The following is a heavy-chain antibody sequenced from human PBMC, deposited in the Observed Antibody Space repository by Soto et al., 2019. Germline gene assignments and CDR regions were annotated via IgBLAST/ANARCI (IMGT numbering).Heavy chain of an antibody. Sequence: QLQLQESGPGLVKPSETLSLTCTVSGGSISSSSYYWGWIRQPPGKGLEWIGSIYYSGSTYYNPSLTSRVTISVDTSKNQFSPTLSSVTAADTAVYYCARLRSGSYYTPEYFQHWGQGTLVTVSS. CDR2: IYYSGST. CDR1: GGSISSSSYY. D-gene: IGHD1-26*01. V-gene: IGHV4-39*01. CDR3: ARLRSGSYYTPEYFQH. J-gene: IGHJ1*01.